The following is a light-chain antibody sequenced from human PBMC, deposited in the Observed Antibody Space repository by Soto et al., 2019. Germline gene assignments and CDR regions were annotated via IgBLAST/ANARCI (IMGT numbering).Light chain of an antibody. V-gene: IGLV2-8*01. J-gene: IGLJ3*02. CDR3: SSYAGSNKLV. CDR2: EVT. Sequence: QSVLTQPPSASESPGQSVTISCAGTSSDIGTFNYVSWYQQHPDKAPKLIIYEVTQRPSGVPDRFSGSKSGNTASLTVSGLQAEDEADYYCSSYAGSNKLVFGGGTQLTVL. CDR1: SSDIGTFNY.